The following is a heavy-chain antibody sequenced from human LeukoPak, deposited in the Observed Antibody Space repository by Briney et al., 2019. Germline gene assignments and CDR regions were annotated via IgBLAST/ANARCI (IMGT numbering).Heavy chain of an antibody. J-gene: IGHJ4*02. CDR2: ISAYNGNT. D-gene: IGHD4-17*01. CDR1: GYTFTSYG. V-gene: IGHV1-18*01. CDR3: ARSAPITVTTRGTGHGPFDY. Sequence: ASVKVSCKASGYTFTSYGISWVRQAPGQGLEWMGWISAYNGNTNYAQKLQGRVTMTTDTSTSTAYMELRSLRSDDTAVYYCARSAPITVTTRGTGHGPFDYWGQGTLVTVSS.